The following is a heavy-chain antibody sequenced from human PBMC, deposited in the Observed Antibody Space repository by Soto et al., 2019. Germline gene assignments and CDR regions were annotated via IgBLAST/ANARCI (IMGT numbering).Heavy chain of an antibody. CDR2: IKQDGGET. J-gene: IGHJ3*01. D-gene: IGHD2-2*03. CDR3: ARHGFHRDALDL. CDR1: GFSYTNHW. V-gene: IGHV3-7*03. Sequence: EMQLEESGGGLIQPGGSRRLSCEASGFSYTNHWMSWVRQAPGKGLEWLANIKQDGGETYYLESVKGRFSISRDNAKDSVYLQMSGLRAEDTAVYYCARHGFHRDALDLCGQGTLVTVSS.